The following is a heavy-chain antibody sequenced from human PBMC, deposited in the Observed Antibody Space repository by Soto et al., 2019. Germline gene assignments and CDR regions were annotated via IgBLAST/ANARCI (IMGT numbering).Heavy chain of an antibody. CDR1: GGSISSGGYY. Sequence: QVQLQESGPGLVKPSQTLSLTCTVSGGSISSGGYYWSWIRQHPGKGLEWNGYIYYSGSTYYNPSLKSRVTISVDTSKNQFSLKLSSVTAADTAVYYCARVTIAAAATDYWYFDLWGRGTLVTVSS. CDR2: IYYSGST. J-gene: IGHJ2*01. CDR3: ARVTIAAAATDYWYFDL. V-gene: IGHV4-31*03. D-gene: IGHD6-13*01.